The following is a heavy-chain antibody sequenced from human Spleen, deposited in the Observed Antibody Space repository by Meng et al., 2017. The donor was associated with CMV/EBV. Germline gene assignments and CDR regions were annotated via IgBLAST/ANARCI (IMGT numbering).Heavy chain of an antibody. CDR3: AKENDYDFWSGYWSVDY. D-gene: IGHD3-3*01. V-gene: IGHV3-23*03. J-gene: IGHJ4*02. CDR2: IYSGGSAT. Sequence: GESLKISCAASGFAFSTYAMSWVRQAPGKGLEWVSVIYSGGSATYYADSMKGRFTISRDNSKNTLYLQMNSLRAEDTAVYYCAKENDYDFWSGYWSVDYWGQGTLVTVSS. CDR1: GFAFSTYA.